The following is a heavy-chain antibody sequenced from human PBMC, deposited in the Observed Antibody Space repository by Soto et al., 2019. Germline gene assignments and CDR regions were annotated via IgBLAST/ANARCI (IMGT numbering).Heavy chain of an antibody. V-gene: IGHV3-15*07. CDR1: GFTLSNAC. D-gene: IGHD6-13*01. CDR3: TAQQLVLVDYYYYGMDV. J-gene: IGHJ6*02. Sequence: GGSLRLSCAASGFTLSNACMNWVRQAPGKGLEWVGRIKSKTDGGTTDYAAPVKGRFTISRDDSKNTLYLQMNSLKTEDTAVYYCTAQQLVLVDYYYYGMDVWGQGTTVTVSS. CDR2: IKSKTDGGTT.